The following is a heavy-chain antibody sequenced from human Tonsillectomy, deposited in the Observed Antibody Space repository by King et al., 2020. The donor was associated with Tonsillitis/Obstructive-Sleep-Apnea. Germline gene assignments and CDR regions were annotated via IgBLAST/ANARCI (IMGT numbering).Heavy chain of an antibody. D-gene: IGHD3-16*02. CDR2: IYPGDSDT. CDR3: ARHREGHLGELSLLRLPEHHAFDI. V-gene: IGHV5-51*01. CDR1: GYSFTSYW. J-gene: IGHJ3*02. Sequence: VQLVESGAEVKKPGESLKISCKGSGYSFTSYWIGWVRQMPGKGLEWMGIIYPGDSDTRYSPSFQGQVTISADKSISTAYLQWSSLKASDTAMYYCARHREGHLGELSLLRLPEHHAFDIWGQGTMVTVSS.